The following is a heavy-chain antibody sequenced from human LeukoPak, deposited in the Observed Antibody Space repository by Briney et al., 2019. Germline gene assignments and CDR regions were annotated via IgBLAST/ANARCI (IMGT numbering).Heavy chain of an antibody. J-gene: IGHJ1*01. CDR3: ARVVAGTRYFHQ. D-gene: IGHD6-19*01. V-gene: IGHV4-59*01. Sequence: SETLSLTCSVSGGSISSYYWSWIRQPPGKGLEWIGYIYYSGSTNYNPSLKSRVTISVDTPKNQFSLKLSSVTAADTAVYYCARVVAGTRYFHQWGQGTLVTVSS. CDR1: GGSISSYY. CDR2: IYYSGST.